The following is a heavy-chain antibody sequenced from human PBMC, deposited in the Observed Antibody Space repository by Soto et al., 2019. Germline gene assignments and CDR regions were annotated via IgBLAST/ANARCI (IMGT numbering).Heavy chain of an antibody. CDR2: IIPIFGTA. CDR1: GFTFSSYA. CDR3: ARVVAVAGTDDY. J-gene: IGHJ4*02. Sequence: QVQLVESGGGVVQPGRSLRLSCAASGFTFSSYAISWVRQAPGQGLEWMGGIIPIFGTANYAQKFQGRVTITADESTSTAYMELSSLRSEDTAVYYCARVVAVAGTDDYWGQGTLVTVSS. V-gene: IGHV1-69*01. D-gene: IGHD6-19*01.